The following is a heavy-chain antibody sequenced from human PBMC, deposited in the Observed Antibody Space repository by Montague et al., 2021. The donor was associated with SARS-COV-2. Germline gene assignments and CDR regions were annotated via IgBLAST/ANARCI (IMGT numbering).Heavy chain of an antibody. D-gene: IGHD3-3*01. V-gene: IGHV4-38-2*02. CDR1: GFSISSGYY. J-gene: IGHJ4*02. CDR2: RYQNGAT. Sequence: SETLSLTCSVSGFSISSGYYWGWIRQTPGKGLEWIGSRYQNGATYYSPSLKRPVTILLDTSKNRFSLSLTSVTAADTAVYYCARSGVGIFDFSYFDSWGQGSLVIDS. CDR3: ARSGVGIFDFSYFDS.